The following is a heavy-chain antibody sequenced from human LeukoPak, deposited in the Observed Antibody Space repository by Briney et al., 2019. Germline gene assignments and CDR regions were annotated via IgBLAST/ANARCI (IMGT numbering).Heavy chain of an antibody. CDR1: GFTFSSYS. CDR2: ISSSSSTI. Sequence: PGGSLRLSCAASGFTFSSYSMNWVRQAPGKGLEWVSYISSSSSTIYYADSVKGRFTISRDNAKNSLYLQMNSLRAEDTAVYYCARGGSGSYFGGAFDIWGQGTMVTVSS. V-gene: IGHV3-48*04. J-gene: IGHJ3*02. D-gene: IGHD1-26*01. CDR3: ARGGSGSYFGGAFDI.